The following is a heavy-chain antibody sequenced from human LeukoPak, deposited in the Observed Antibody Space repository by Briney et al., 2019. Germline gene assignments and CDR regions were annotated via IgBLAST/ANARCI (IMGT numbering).Heavy chain of an antibody. CDR3: ARSDIVVVVAPVDY. V-gene: IGHV3-23*01. CDR1: GFTFSSYA. Sequence: GGSLRLSCAASGFTFSSYAMSWVRQAPGKGLEWVSAISGSGGSTYYADSVKGRFTISRDNAKNSLYLQMNSLRAEDTAVYYCARSDIVVVVAPVDYWGQGTLVTVSS. J-gene: IGHJ4*02. D-gene: IGHD2-15*01. CDR2: ISGSGGST.